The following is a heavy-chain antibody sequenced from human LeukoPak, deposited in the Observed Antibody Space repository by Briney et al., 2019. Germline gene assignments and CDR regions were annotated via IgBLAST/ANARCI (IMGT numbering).Heavy chain of an antibody. J-gene: IGHJ1*01. V-gene: IGHV4-39*01. CDR2: IYYSGST. CDR1: GDSISSSDYY. Sequence: PSETLPLTCTVSGDSISSSDYYWAWIRQPPGKGLEWIGSIYYSGSTNYNPSLNSRVTISVDTSKNQFSLKLTSVTAADTAVYYCARHGTQSRFRDYYHSSGYYRAHFPYWGKRTLLTVSS. D-gene: IGHD3-22*01. CDR3: ARHGTQSRFRDYYHSSGYYRAHFPY.